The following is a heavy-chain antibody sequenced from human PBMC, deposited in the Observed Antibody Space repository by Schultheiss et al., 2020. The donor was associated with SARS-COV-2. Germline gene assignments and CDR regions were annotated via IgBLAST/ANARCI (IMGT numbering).Heavy chain of an antibody. V-gene: IGHV3/OR16-10*01. CDR2: IGTGGDT. CDR3: AKERDSSGYYH. Sequence: GGSLRLSCAASGFAFSSYALHWVRRAPGKGLEWVSAIGTGGDTYYADSVKGRFTISRDNSKNTLYLQMNSLRAEDTAVYYCAKERDSSGYYHWGQGTLVTVSS. D-gene: IGHD3-22*01. CDR1: GFAFSSYA. J-gene: IGHJ4*02.